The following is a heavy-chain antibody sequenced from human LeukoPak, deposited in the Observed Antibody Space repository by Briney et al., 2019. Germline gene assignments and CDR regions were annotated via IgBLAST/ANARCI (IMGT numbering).Heavy chain of an antibody. D-gene: IGHD3-10*01. J-gene: IGHJ6*03. V-gene: IGHV3-30*02. CDR1: GFTFSNYG. CDR3: ARDYAYGSGSYFMTRYYYYYYMDV. CDR2: IRFDGSTK. Sequence: GGSLRLSCATSGFTFSNYGMHWVRQAPGKGLEWVAFIRFDGSTKYYADSVKGRFTISRDNSKNTFYLQMNSLRAEDTAVYYCARDYAYGSGSYFMTRYYYYYYMDVWGKGTTVTVSS.